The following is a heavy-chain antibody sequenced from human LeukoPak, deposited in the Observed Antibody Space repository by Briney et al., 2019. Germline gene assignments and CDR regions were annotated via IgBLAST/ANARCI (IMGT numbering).Heavy chain of an antibody. CDR1: GYFISSGYY. CDR3: ARTSSSGLVGGYYFDY. Sequence: SETLSLTCTVSGYFISSGYYWGWIRQPPGKGLLWIGSIHHSGSTYYNPSLKSRVTISVDTSKNQFSLKLSSVTAADTAVYYCARTSSSGLVGGYYFDYWGQGTLVTVSS. D-gene: IGHD6-19*01. V-gene: IGHV4-38-2*02. CDR2: IHHSGST. J-gene: IGHJ4*02.